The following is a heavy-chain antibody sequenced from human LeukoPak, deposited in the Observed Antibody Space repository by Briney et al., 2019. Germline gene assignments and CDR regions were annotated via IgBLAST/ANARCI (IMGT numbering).Heavy chain of an antibody. V-gene: IGHV1-2*02. CDR2: INLNSGGT. CDR3: AGGGGTNPVTMAY. D-gene: IGHD4-17*01. J-gene: IGHJ4*02. CDR1: GYTFTGYY. Sequence: ASVKVSCKASGYTFTGYYMHWVRQAPGQGLEWMGWINLNSGGTNYAQKFQGRVTMTRDTSISTAYMELSRLRSDDTAVYYCAGGGGTNPVTMAYWGQGTLVTVSS.